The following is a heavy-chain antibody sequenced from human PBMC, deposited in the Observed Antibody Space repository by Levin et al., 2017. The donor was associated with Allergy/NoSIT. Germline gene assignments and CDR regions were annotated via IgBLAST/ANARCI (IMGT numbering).Heavy chain of an antibody. J-gene: IGHJ6*02. V-gene: IGHV1-69*13. D-gene: IGHD2-2*01. CDR1: GGTFSSYY. CDR3: ARDSPAATDYYAMDV. CDR2: FMLLFGTA. Sequence: EASVKVSCKASGGTFSSYYISWVRQAPGQGLEWIGGFMLLFGTATYAQKFQGRVTITADESTSTAYMELSGLRSEDTAVYYCARDSPAATDYYAMDVWGQGTTVTVSS.